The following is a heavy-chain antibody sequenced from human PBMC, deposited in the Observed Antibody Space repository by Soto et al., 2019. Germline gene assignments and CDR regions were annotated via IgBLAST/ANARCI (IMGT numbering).Heavy chain of an antibody. J-gene: IGHJ6*02. CDR1: GVTFSSYI. V-gene: IGHV1-69*02. CDR3: ARGYTYDSGSYFGMDV. CDR2: IIPILNIA. D-gene: IGHD3-10*01. Sequence: QVQLVQSGAEVKKPGSSVKVSCKVSGVTFSSYIISWVRQAPGQGLEWMGRIIPILNIANYAQKFQGRVTITAVKERIXAYMELNSLRAEETAVYYCARGYTYDSGSYFGMDVWGQGTTVTVSS.